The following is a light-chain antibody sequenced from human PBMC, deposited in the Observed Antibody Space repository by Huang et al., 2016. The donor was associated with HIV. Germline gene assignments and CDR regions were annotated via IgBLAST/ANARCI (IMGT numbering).Light chain of an antibody. CDR3: QQYSTSSYT. CDR2: DAH. J-gene: IGKJ2*01. CDR1: QIVRNNY. Sequence: IVLTQSPAILSLSTGERATLTCGASQIVRNNYLAWYQQKPGPAPRLLIYDAHVRATGIPDRFSGSGSGTDFTLTISRLEPEDFAMYYCQQYSTSSYTFGQGTKVDI. V-gene: IGKV3D-20*01.